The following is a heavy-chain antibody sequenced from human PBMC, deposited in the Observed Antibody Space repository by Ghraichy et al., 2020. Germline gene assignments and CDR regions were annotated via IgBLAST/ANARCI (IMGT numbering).Heavy chain of an antibody. CDR1: GGSISSYY. D-gene: IGHD3-3*01. V-gene: IGHV4-59*08. CDR3: ARTDFWSGYSHDY. Sequence: SETLSLTCTVSGGSISSYYWSWIRQPPGKGLEWIGYIYYSGSTNYNPSLKSRVTISVDTSKNQFSLKLSSVTAADTAVYYCARTDFWSGYSHDYWGQGTLVTVSS. J-gene: IGHJ4*02. CDR2: IYYSGST.